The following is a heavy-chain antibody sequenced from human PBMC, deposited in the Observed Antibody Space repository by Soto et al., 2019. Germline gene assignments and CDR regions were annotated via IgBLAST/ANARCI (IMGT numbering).Heavy chain of an antibody. CDR2: MNPNSGNA. D-gene: IGHD4-4*01. CDR3: AREAYNDYCHRFDH. J-gene: IGHJ5*02. V-gene: IGHV1-8*01. Sequence: GASANVSCKASGYGFTRHDMTWLRQAAPQGLEWMGWMNPNSGNAVYAQKFQGRVTMTRNTSITTAYIEVTSLESEDTVVYFCAREAYNDYCHRFDHWGQGTLVTVSS. CDR1: GYGFTRHD.